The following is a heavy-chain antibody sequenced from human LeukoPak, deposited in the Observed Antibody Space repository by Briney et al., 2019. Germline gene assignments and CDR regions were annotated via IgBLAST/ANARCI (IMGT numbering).Heavy chain of an antibody. Sequence: PGGSLRLSCAASGFTFDDYGMSWVRHAPGKGLEWVSGINWNGGSTVYADSVKGRFNISRDNANNSLYLQMNSLRAEDTALYYCARDGGHTVTGGFDYWGQGTLVTVSS. V-gene: IGHV3-20*04. J-gene: IGHJ4*02. CDR3: ARDGGHTVTGGFDY. D-gene: IGHD4-17*01. CDR2: INWNGGST. CDR1: GFTFDDYG.